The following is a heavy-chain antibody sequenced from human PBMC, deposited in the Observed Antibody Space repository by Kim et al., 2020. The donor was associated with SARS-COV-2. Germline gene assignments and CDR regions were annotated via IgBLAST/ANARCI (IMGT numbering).Heavy chain of an antibody. D-gene: IGHD2-2*02. CDR1: GGAFSGYY. J-gene: IGHJ4*02. Sequence: SETLSLTCVVYGGAFSGYYWSWIRQSPGKGLEWIGEVSPSGSTNSNPSLRSRVTISGDTSKNQFSLKVTSVTAADTAVYYCARGGDRYCSASVCYTVDYWGQGTLVTVSS. V-gene: IGHV4-34*01. CDR2: VSPSGST. CDR3: ARGGDRYCSASVCYTVDY.